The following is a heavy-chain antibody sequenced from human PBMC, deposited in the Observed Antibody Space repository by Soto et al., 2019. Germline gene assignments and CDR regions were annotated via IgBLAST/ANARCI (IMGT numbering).Heavy chain of an antibody. V-gene: IGHV3-49*03. Sequence: EVQLVESGGGLVQPGRSLRLSCTASGFSFGDYGMSWFRQAPGKGLEWVGFIRSRAYGGTTEHAASVKGRFIISRDDSKSIAYLQMNSLKTEDTAVYYCTRDGWGSWAYSFDYWGQGTLVTVSS. CDR3: TRDGWGSWAYSFDY. D-gene: IGHD2-15*01. CDR1: GFSFGDYG. CDR2: IRSRAYGGTT. J-gene: IGHJ4*02.